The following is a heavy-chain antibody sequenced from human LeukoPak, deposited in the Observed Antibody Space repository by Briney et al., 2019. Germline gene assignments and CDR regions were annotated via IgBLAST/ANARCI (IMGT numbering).Heavy chain of an antibody. D-gene: IGHD3-10*01. V-gene: IGHV1-2*02. CDR2: IHPNSGAT. Sequence: GASVKVSCKASGYTFTAYHMHWVRQAPGQGPEWMGSIHPNSGATNYAQKFQGRVTMTRDTSISTAYMDMSSLRSDDTAVYYCARNLWFGESSDAFDMWGQGTMVTVSS. CDR3: ARNLWFGESSDAFDM. J-gene: IGHJ3*02. CDR1: GYTFTAYH.